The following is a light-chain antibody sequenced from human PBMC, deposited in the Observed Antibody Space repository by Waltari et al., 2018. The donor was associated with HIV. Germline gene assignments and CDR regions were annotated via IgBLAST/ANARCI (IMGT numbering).Light chain of an antibody. J-gene: IGKJ2*01. CDR1: QSIGDH. V-gene: IGKV1-39*01. CDR2: GAS. CDR3: QQSYTSSYT. Sequence: DMQMTQSPSSLSASVGDRVTVTCRASQSIGDHLNWYQQRPGKAPTLLIFGASSLHSGVPTRVSGSGSGTDFTLTIHSLQPEEFATYWCQQSYTSSYTFGQGTRLEIK.